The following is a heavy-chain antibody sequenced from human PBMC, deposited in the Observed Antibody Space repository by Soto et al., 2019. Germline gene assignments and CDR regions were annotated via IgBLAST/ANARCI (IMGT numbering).Heavy chain of an antibody. J-gene: IGHJ4*02. V-gene: IGHV4-59*01. Sequence: PSETLSLTCNVSGGSISNYYWNWIRQPPGKRLEWIGYISDSGSTKYNPSLMSRVTISADMSKNQVSLKVKSVAAADTAIYYCARPRLVGITTWDYFDYWGQGTLVTLSS. CDR1: GGSISNYY. CDR2: ISDSGST. D-gene: IGHD1-1*01. CDR3: ARPRLVGITTWDYFDY.